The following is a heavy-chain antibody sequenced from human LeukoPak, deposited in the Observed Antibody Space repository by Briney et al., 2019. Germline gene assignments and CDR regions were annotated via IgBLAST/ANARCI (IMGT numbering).Heavy chain of an antibody. CDR3: ARDRSYIMDV. Sequence: SETLSLTCTVSGGSISSSSYYWGWIRQPPGKGLEWIGSIYYGGSTYYNPSLKSRVTISVDTSKNQFSLKLSSVTAADTAVYFCARDRSYIMDVWGQGTTVTVSS. CDR1: GGSISSSSYY. CDR2: IYYGGST. V-gene: IGHV4-39*02. J-gene: IGHJ6*02. D-gene: IGHD4-4*01.